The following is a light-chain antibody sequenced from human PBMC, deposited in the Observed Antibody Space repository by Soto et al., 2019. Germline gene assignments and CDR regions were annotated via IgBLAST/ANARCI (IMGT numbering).Light chain of an antibody. CDR2: QAS. V-gene: IGKV1-5*03. CDR3: QQYGSYSQST. Sequence: DIQMTQSPSTLSASVGDRVTITCRASQSITIWLAWYQQKPGKAPKLLIYQASILETAVPSRFSGSGSGTEFTLTISSLQPDDFATYYYQQYGSYSQSTFGQGTKVEIK. J-gene: IGKJ1*01. CDR1: QSITIW.